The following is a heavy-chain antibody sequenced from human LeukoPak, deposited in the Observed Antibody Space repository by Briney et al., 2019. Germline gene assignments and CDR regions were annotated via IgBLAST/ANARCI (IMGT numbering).Heavy chain of an antibody. D-gene: IGHD5-18*01. CDR1: GFTFSSYW. CDR2: INSDGSST. CDR3: ARGGPYSYGLHDY. J-gene: IGHJ4*02. V-gene: IGHV3-74*01. Sequence: GGSLRLSCAASGFTFSSYWMHWVRQAPGKGLVWVSRINSDGSSTNYADSVKGRFTISRDNAKNTLYLQMNSLRAEDTAVYYCARGGPYSYGLHDYWGQGTLVTVSS.